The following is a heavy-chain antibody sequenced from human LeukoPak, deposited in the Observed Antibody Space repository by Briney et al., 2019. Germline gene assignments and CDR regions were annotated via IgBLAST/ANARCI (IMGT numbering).Heavy chain of an antibody. CDR1: GGSFSDYY. CDR3: ARSRRTTNYYSYYMDV. D-gene: IGHD1-26*01. Sequence: SETLSLTCAVYGGSFSDYYWNWIRQPPGKGLEWIGEITHNGSTNYNPSLKSRVTISIDTSKNQFSLKLSSVTAADTAVYYCARSRRTTNYYSYYMDVWGKGTTVIVSS. V-gene: IGHV4-34*01. CDR2: ITHNGST. J-gene: IGHJ6*03.